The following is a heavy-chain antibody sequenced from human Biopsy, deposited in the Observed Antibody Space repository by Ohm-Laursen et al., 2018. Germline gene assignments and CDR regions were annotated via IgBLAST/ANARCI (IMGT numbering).Heavy chain of an antibody. Sequence: SPTASGYTFTVYHVHWGRRAPGPGLGWMGWINAKTGDTNYAQKFQGRVTMTRDTSISTAYVDLSSLRSDDTAVYYCTRGGYYYDSLAYYYWFDPWGQGTLVTVSS. CDR1: GYTFTVYH. J-gene: IGHJ5*02. D-gene: IGHD3-22*01. V-gene: IGHV1-2*02. CDR2: INAKTGDT. CDR3: TRGGYYYDSLAYYYWFDP.